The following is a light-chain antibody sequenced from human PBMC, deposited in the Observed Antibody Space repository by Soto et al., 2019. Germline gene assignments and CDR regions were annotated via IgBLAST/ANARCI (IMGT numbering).Light chain of an antibody. J-gene: IGLJ1*01. CDR3: SSYTSSSRV. V-gene: IGLV2-14*01. Sequence: QSVLTQPASVSGSPGQSITISCTGTSSDVGGYNYVSWYQQHPGKAPKLMIYEVSNRPSGVSNCFSGSKSGNTASLTISGLQAEDEADYYCSSYTSSSRVFGTGTKLTVL. CDR1: SSDVGGYNY. CDR2: EVS.